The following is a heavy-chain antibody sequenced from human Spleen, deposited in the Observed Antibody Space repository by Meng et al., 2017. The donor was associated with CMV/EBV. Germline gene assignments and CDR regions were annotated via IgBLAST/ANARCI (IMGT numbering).Heavy chain of an antibody. CDR1: YFFASYG. CDR2: IRAYNGNT. D-gene: IGHD6-6*01. J-gene: IGHJ4*02. Sequence: YFFASYGVSRGRQAPGQGLEWMGWIRAYNGNTNYAQNFQGRLTMTTDTSTTTAYMELRSLRSDDTAVYYCARVIPRNIAPRWFFDYWGQGTLVTVSS. V-gene: IGHV1-18*01. CDR3: ARVIPRNIAPRWFFDY.